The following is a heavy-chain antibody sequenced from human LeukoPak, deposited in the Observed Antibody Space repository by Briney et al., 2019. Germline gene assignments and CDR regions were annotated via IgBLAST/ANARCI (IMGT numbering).Heavy chain of an antibody. V-gene: IGHV1-69*06. D-gene: IGHD5-12*01. CDR3: AKANSAYDYDYFDY. CDR2: IIPIFGTA. J-gene: IGHJ4*02. Sequence: SVKVSCKASGGTFSSYAISWVRQAPGQGLEWMGGIIPIFGTANYAQKFQGRVTITADKSTSTAYMELSSLRSEDTAVYYCAKANSAYDYDYFDYWGQGTLVTVSS. CDR1: GGTFSSYA.